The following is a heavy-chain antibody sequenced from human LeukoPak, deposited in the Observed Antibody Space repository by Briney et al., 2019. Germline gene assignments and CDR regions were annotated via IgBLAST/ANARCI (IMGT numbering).Heavy chain of an antibody. CDR1: GFTFSSYA. Sequence: GGSLRLSCAASGFTFSSYAMSWVRQAPGKGLERVSAISGSGGSTYYADSVKGRFTISRDNSKNTLYLQMNSLRAEDTAVYYCAKASYGSGSYYLSVDYWGQGTLVTVSS. J-gene: IGHJ4*02. V-gene: IGHV3-23*01. CDR2: ISGSGGST. D-gene: IGHD3-10*01. CDR3: AKASYGSGSYYLSVDY.